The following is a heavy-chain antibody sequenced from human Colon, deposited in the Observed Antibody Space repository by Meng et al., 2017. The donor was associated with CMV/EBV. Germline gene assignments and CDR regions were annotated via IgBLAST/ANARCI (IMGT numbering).Heavy chain of an antibody. V-gene: IGHV3-23*01. CDR2: VSGTGAST. Sequence: GGSLRLSCAASGVTFTTYGMTWVRQAPGKGLEWVSSVSGTGASTYYADSVKGRFTISRDNSKNMVYLQVNSLRAEDTAVYYCVSSGNNFGHYFDHWGQGTLVTVSS. CDR1: GVTFTTYG. CDR3: VSSGNNFGHYFDH. D-gene: IGHD5-18*01. J-gene: IGHJ4*02.